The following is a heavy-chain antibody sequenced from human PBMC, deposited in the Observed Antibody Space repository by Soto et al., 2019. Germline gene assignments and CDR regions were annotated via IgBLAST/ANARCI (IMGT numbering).Heavy chain of an antibody. V-gene: IGHV1-69*19. D-gene: IGHD2-15*01. J-gene: IGHJ6*02. Sequence: QVQLVQSGAEVKKPGSSVKVSCKAPGGTFSTYAISWVRQAPGQGLEWMGGVIPIFGTPKYAQKFQGRVTITADDSTSTGYMELRSLRSEDTAVYYCARSQGGSSSLDIYYYYYYGMHVGGQGTTVTVSS. CDR3: ARSQGGSSSLDIYYYYYYGMHV. CDR2: VIPIFGTP. CDR1: GGTFSTYA.